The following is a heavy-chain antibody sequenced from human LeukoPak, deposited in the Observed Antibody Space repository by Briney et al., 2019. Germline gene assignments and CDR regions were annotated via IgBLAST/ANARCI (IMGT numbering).Heavy chain of an antibody. Sequence: ASVKVSCKASGYTFTGYYMHWVRQAPGQGLEWMGWINTNTGNPTYAQGFTGRFVFSLDTSVSTAYLQISSLKAEDTAVYYCARDQRGGATGLDYWGQGTLVTVSS. D-gene: IGHD1-26*01. CDR2: INTNTGNP. J-gene: IGHJ4*02. V-gene: IGHV7-4-1*02. CDR1: GYTFTGYY. CDR3: ARDQRGGATGLDY.